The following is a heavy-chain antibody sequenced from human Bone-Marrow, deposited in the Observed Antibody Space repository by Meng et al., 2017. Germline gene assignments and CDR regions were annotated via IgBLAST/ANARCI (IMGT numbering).Heavy chain of an antibody. CDR2: ISYDGSNK. V-gene: IGHV3-30*01. J-gene: IGHJ6*02. CDR3: ARVQGYDFWSGYYTGYGMDV. Sequence: GESLKISCAASGFTFSSYAMHWVRQAPGKGLEWVAVISYDGSNKYNADSVKGRFTISRDNSKNTLYLQMNSLRAEDTAVYYCARVQGYDFWSGYYTGYGMDVWGQGTTVTVSS. D-gene: IGHD3-3*01. CDR1: GFTFSSYA.